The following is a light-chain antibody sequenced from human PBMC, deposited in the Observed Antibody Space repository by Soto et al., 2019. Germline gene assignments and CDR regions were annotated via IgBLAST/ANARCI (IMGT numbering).Light chain of an antibody. CDR2: EVS. Sequence: QSALTQPASVSASPGQSITISCAGTSSDVGGWPHVSWYQQHPGKAPKLVIYEVSNRPSGVSNRFSGSKSGNTASLTISGLQADDEADYYCAPCATSNIRYVFGTGTKVTVL. V-gene: IGLV2-14*01. J-gene: IGLJ1*01. CDR1: SSDVGGWPH. CDR3: APCATSNIRYV.